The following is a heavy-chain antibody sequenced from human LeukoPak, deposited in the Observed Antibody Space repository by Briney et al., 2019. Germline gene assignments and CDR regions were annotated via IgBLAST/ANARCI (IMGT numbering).Heavy chain of an antibody. J-gene: IGHJ4*02. Sequence: PSETLSLTCTVSGDSISNYYWSWIRQPPGKGLEWIGSIYHSGSTYYNPSLKSRVTISVDTSKNQFSLKPSSVTAADTAVYYCARHPGQWLGYFDYWGQGTLVTVSS. D-gene: IGHD3-22*01. CDR2: IYHSGST. V-gene: IGHV4-38-2*02. CDR1: GDSISNYY. CDR3: ARHPGQWLGYFDY.